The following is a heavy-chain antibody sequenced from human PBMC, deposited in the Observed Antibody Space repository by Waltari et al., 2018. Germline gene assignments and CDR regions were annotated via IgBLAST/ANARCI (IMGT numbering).Heavy chain of an antibody. V-gene: IGHV3-48*01. D-gene: IGHD1-1*01. CDR2: ISSSSSTI. Sequence: EVQLVESGGGLVQPGGSLRLSCAASGFTFSSYSMNWVRQAPGKGLEWVSYISSSSSTIYYADSVKGRFTISRDNAKNSLYLQMNSLRAEDTAVYYCAREILETTGGYAFDIWGQGTMVTVSS. CDR1: GFTFSSYS. J-gene: IGHJ3*02. CDR3: AREILETTGGYAFDI.